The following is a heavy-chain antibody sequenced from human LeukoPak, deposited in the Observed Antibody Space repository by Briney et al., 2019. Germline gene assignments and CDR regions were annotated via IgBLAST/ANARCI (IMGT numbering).Heavy chain of an antibody. Sequence: GRSLRLSCAASGFTFSSYGMHWVRQAPGKGLEWVAVISYDGSNKYYADSVKGRFTISRDNSKNTLYLQMNSLRSEDTAVYYCARAHLRYFDPIYGMDVWGKGTTVTVSS. CDR3: ARAHLRYFDPIYGMDV. J-gene: IGHJ6*04. CDR2: ISYDGSNK. V-gene: IGHV3-30*03. CDR1: GFTFSSYG. D-gene: IGHD3-9*01.